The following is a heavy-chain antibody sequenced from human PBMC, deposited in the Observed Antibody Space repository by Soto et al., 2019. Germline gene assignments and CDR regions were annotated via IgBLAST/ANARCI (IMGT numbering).Heavy chain of an antibody. J-gene: IGHJ4*02. V-gene: IGHV4-31*03. Sequence: PSETLCLTCTVSGGSISSGGYYWSWIRQHPGKGLEWIGYIYYSGSTYYNPSLKSRVTISVDTSKNQFSLKLSSVTAADTAVYYCARGMARRINHFGYWGEGTLVTVSS. CDR1: GGSISSGGYY. CDR3: ARGMARRINHFGY. CDR2: IYYSGST.